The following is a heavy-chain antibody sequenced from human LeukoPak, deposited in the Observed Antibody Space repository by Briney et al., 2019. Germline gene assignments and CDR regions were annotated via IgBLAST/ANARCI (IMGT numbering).Heavy chain of an antibody. CDR3: ARDKGPGYYDSSGYYLGWFDP. CDR2: IYYSGST. J-gene: IGHJ5*02. V-gene: IGHV4-59*01. D-gene: IGHD3-22*01. Sequence: SETLSLTCTVSGGSISSYYWSWIRQPPGKGLEWIGYIYYSGSTNYKPSLKSRVTISVDTSKNQFSLKLSSVTAADTAVYYCARDKGPGYYDSSGYYLGWFDPWGQGTLVTVSS. CDR1: GGSISSYY.